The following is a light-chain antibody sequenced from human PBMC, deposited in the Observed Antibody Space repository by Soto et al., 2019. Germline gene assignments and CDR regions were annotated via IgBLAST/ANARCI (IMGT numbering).Light chain of an antibody. CDR2: GAS. CDR1: QSVSSN. J-gene: IGKJ1*01. CDR3: QQYGSPRT. V-gene: IGKV3-15*01. Sequence: EIVMTQSPATLSVSPGERATLSCRASQSVSSNLAWYQQKPGQAPRLLIYGASTRATGIPARFSGSGSRTEFTLTISSLQSEDFAVYYCQQYGSPRTFGQGTKVDIK.